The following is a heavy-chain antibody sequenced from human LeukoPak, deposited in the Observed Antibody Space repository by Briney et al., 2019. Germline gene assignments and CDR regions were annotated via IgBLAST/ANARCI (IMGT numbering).Heavy chain of an antibody. D-gene: IGHD3-22*01. CDR1: GYTFTGYY. CDR2: INPNSGGT. Sequence: GASVKVSCKASGYTFTGYYMHWVRQAPGQGLEWMGWINPNSGGTNYAQKFQGRVTMTRDTSISTAYMELSRLRSDDTAVYYCARGTGSGYYVLGFDYWGQGTLVTVSS. J-gene: IGHJ4*02. V-gene: IGHV1-2*02. CDR3: ARGTGSGYYVLGFDY.